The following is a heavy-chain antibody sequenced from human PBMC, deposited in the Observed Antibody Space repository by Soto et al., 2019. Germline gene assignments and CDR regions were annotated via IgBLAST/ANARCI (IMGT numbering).Heavy chain of an antibody. CDR3: ARDLGGQYYYYYGMDV. Sequence: GGSLRLSCAASGFTFSSYAMHWVRQSPGKGLEWVAIISYDGSNKYYADSVKGRFTISRDNSKNTLYLQMNSLRAEDTAVNYCARDLGGQYYYYYGMDVWGQGTTVTVSS. CDR2: ISYDGSNK. V-gene: IGHV3-30-3*01. J-gene: IGHJ6*02. D-gene: IGHD2-15*01. CDR1: GFTFSSYA.